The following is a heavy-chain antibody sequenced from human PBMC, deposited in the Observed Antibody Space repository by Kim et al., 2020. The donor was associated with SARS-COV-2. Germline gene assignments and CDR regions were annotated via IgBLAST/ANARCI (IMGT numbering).Heavy chain of an antibody. Sequence: YAISVKGRIPINPDKSKNQFSLQLNSVTPEDTAVYYCARDRQRAGTGVDYWGQGTLVTVSS. J-gene: IGHJ4*02. CDR3: ARDRQRAGTGVDY. D-gene: IGHD6-19*01. V-gene: IGHV6-1*01.